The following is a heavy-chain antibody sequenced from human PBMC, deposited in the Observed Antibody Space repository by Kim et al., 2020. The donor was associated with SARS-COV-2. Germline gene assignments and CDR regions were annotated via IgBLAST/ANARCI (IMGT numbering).Heavy chain of an antibody. Sequence: GGSLRLSCAASGFTFSGSAMHWVRQASGKGLEWVGRIRSKANSYATAYAASVKGMFTISRDDSKNTAYLQMNSLKTEDTAVYYCTRQEDFWSGYYFDYWGQGTLVTVSS. V-gene: IGHV3-73*01. CDR2: IRSKANSYAT. CDR1: GFTFSGSA. CDR3: TRQEDFWSGYYFDY. D-gene: IGHD3-3*01. J-gene: IGHJ4*02.